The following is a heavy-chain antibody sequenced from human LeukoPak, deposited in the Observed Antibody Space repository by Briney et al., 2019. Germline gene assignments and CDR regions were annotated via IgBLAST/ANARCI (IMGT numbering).Heavy chain of an antibody. Sequence: PGASVKVSCKASGYTFTSYYMHWVRQAPGQGLEWMGIINPSGGSTSYAQKFQGRVTMTRDTSTSTVYMELSSLRSEDTAVYYCARIYTAMALGYYYYYYMDVWGKGTTVTVSS. CDR2: INPSGGST. V-gene: IGHV1-46*01. J-gene: IGHJ6*03. CDR3: ARIYTAMALGYYYYYYMDV. D-gene: IGHD5-18*01. CDR1: GYTFTSYY.